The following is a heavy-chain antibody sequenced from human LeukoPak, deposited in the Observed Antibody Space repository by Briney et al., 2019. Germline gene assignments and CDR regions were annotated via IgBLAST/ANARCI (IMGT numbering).Heavy chain of an antibody. J-gene: IGHJ4*02. V-gene: IGHV3-21*01. CDR1: GFTFSSYS. CDR3: ARDSTIFGVVAIRD. Sequence: KSGGSLRLSCAASGFTFSSYSMNWVRQAPGKGLEWVSSISSSSSYIYYADSVKGRFTISRDNAKNSLYLQMNSLRAEDTAVYYCARDSTIFGVVAIRDWGQGTLVTVSS. D-gene: IGHD3-3*01. CDR2: ISSSSSYI.